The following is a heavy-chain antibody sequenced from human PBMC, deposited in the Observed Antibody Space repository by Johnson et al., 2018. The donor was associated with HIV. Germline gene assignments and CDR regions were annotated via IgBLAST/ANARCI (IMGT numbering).Heavy chain of an antibody. CDR1: GFTFSTSG. J-gene: IGHJ3*02. CDR3: AKDAGNDFRGLNALVI. Sequence: VQLVESGGGVVQPGRSLRLSCAASGFTFSTSGMHWVRQAPGKGMEWVAVIWYDGSNKFYADSVKGRFTISRDNSKNTLILQMNSLRAEDTAVYYCAKDAGNDFRGLNALVIWGQGTKVTVSS. D-gene: IGHD3-3*01. CDR2: IWYDGSNK. V-gene: IGHV3-30*18.